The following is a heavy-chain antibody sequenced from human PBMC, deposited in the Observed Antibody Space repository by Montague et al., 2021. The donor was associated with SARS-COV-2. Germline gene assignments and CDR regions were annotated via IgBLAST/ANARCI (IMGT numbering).Heavy chain of an antibody. J-gene: IGHJ3*02. CDR1: GDSISYSSYY. D-gene: IGHD4-17*01. V-gene: IGHV4-39*01. CDR3: ARRYGDYPDNAFTI. CDR2: VSYSGST. Sequence: SETLSLTCTVSGDSISYSSYYWGWIRQPPGKGLEWIGTVSYSGSTYYNASLKRRVTIYVDTSKNQFSLKLTSVTAADTAIYYCARRYGDYPDNAFTIWGQGTMVIVSS.